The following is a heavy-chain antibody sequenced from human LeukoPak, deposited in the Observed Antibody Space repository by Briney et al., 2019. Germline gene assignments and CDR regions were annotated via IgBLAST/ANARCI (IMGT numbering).Heavy chain of an antibody. CDR1: GYTFTSYG. CDR2: IGAYNGNT. CDR3: ARAVMITFGGVIGAFDI. V-gene: IGHV1-18*01. J-gene: IGHJ3*02. D-gene: IGHD3-16*01. Sequence: ASVKVSCKASGYTFTSYGISWVRQAPGQGLEWMGWIGAYNGNTNYAQKLQGRVTMTTDTSTSTAYMELRSLRSDDTAVYYCARAVMITFGGVIGAFDIWAKGQWSPSLQ.